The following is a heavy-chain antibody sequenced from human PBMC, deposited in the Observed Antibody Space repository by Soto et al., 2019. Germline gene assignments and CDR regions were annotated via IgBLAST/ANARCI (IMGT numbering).Heavy chain of an antibody. CDR3: ERYVYSSGSYPTAFDY. Sequence: GGSLRLSCAASGFTFSSYNMNWVRQAPGKGLEWVSFISSSSTYTYYVDAVKGRFTISRGNAKNSLYLQMNSLRAEDTAVYYCERYVYSSGSYPTAFDYWGQGTLVTVSS. J-gene: IGHJ4*02. V-gene: IGHV3-21*01. CDR1: GFTFSSYN. D-gene: IGHD1-26*01. CDR2: ISSSSTYT.